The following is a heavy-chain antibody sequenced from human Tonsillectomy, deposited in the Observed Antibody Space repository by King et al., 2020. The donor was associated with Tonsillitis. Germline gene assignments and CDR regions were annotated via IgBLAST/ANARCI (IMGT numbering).Heavy chain of an antibody. CDR2: IFHSGST. Sequence: VQLQESGPGLVKPSETLSLSGTVSGDSISSYYWSWIRRPPGKELEWIGYIFHSGSTNCNPSLKSRVTISLDTSTNQFSLKLSSVTAADTAVYYCARGEYYLNYWGQGTLVTVSS. J-gene: IGHJ4*02. D-gene: IGHD3-10*01. V-gene: IGHV4-59*01. CDR3: ARGEYYLNY. CDR1: GDSISSYY.